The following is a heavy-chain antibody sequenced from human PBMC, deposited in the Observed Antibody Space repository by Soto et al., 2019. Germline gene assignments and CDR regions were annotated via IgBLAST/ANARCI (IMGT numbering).Heavy chain of an antibody. Sequence: SETLSLTCTVSGISVSTSDYYWCWVRHPPGKGLDWIGNIYYSGSTFYNPSLRSRVTLSVDTSKSQFSLRLNSVTAADTAVYFCAGFVVPASRNSDFDYWGQGTLVTVSS. D-gene: IGHD2-15*01. CDR2: IYYSGST. V-gene: IGHV4-39*01. J-gene: IGHJ4*02. CDR1: GISVSTSDYY. CDR3: AGFVVPASRNSDFDY.